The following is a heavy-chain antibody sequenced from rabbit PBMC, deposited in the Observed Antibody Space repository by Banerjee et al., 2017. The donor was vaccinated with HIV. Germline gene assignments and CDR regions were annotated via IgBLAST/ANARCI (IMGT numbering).Heavy chain of an antibody. CDR3: ASFASSNYFDYGDSLNL. J-gene: IGHJ4*01. V-gene: IGHV1S45*01. Sequence: QEQLVESGGGLVQPEGSLTLTCTASGFSFSSSYYICWVRQAPGKGLEWIGCIYAGSVGTYYASWAKGRFTISRTSSTTVTLQMTSLTAADTATYFCASFASSNYFDYGDSLNLWGPGTLVTVS. CDR1: GFSFSSSYY. CDR2: IYAGSVGT. D-gene: IGHD2-1*01.